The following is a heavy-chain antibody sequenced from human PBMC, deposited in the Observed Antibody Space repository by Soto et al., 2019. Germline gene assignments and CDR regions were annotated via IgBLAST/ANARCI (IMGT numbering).Heavy chain of an antibody. Sequence: EVQLVQSGAEVKKPGESLKISCKGSGYSFTSYWIGWVRQMPGKGLEWMGIIYPGDSDARYSPYFQRQVTISADKSISTAYMQCSSLKASDIDMYYCARQYCSGTSGVNYWGQGTLVTVSS. V-gene: IGHV5-51*03. CDR1: GYSFTSYW. CDR2: IYPGDSDA. J-gene: IGHJ4*02. CDR3: ARQYCSGTSGVNY. D-gene: IGHD3-10*01.